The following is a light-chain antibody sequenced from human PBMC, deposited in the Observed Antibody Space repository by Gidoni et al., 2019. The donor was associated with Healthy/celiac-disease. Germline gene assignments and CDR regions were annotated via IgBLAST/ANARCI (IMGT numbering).Light chain of an antibody. V-gene: IGKV3-11*01. CDR3: QQRSNWPSLT. CDR2: AAS. Sequence: EIVLTQSPATLSLSPGERATLSCRASQGVSSYLAWYQQKPGPAPRLLIYAASNRATVIPARFSGSVSGTAFTLTISSLEPEDFAVYYCQQRSNWPSLTFVGGTKVEIK. J-gene: IGKJ4*01. CDR1: QGVSSY.